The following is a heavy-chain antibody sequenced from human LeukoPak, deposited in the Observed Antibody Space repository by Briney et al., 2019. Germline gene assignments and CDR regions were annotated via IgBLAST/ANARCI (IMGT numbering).Heavy chain of an antibody. D-gene: IGHD6-13*01. CDR3: ARGTSSSFDY. J-gene: IGHJ4*02. CDR2: ISAYNGNT. Sequence: ASVTVSCKSSGYTFINYGISWVRQAPGQGLEWMGWISAYNGNTNYAQNLQGRVTMTTDTSTSTGYMELRSLRSDDTAVYYCARGTSSSFDYWGQGTLVTVSS. CDR1: GYTFINYG. V-gene: IGHV1-18*01.